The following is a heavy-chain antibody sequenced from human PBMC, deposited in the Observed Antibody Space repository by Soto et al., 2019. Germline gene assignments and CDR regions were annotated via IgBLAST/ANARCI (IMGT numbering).Heavy chain of an antibody. CDR2: IYPGDSDT. J-gene: IGHJ4*02. CDR3: ARRGYSYGDDY. D-gene: IGHD5-18*01. CDR1: GYIFATSW. V-gene: IGHV5-51*01. Sequence: GESLKISCNISGYIFATSWIDWVRQKPGKGLEWMGIIYPGDSDTTYSPSFQGQVTISADKSISTAYLQWSSLKASDTAMYYCARRGYSYGDDYWGQGTLVTVSS.